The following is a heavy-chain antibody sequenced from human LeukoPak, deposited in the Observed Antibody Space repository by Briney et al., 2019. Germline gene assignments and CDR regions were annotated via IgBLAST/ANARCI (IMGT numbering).Heavy chain of an antibody. Sequence: PGGSLRLSCAASGFTFSSYSMNWVRQAPGKGLEWVSYISSSSSTIYFADSMKGRFTISRDNAKNSLYLQMNSLRAEDTAVYYCARRSWYVDYWGQGTLVTVSS. CDR2: ISSSSSTI. V-gene: IGHV3-48*01. J-gene: IGHJ4*02. CDR1: GFTFSSYS. D-gene: IGHD6-13*01. CDR3: ARRSWYVDY.